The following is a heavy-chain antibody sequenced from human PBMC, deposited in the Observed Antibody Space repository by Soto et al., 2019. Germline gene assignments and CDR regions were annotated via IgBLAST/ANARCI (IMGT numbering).Heavy chain of an antibody. J-gene: IGHJ4*02. Sequence: ASVKVSCKASGYTFTGYYMHWVRQAPGQGLEWMGWINPNSGGTNYAQKFRGRVTMTRDTSISTAYMELSRLRSDDTAVYYCARAGVEYYYGSGSYYNGPIVDYWGQGTLVTVSS. CDR2: INPNSGGT. CDR1: GYTFTGYY. CDR3: ARAGVEYYYGSGSYYNGPIVDY. V-gene: IGHV1-2*02. D-gene: IGHD3-10*01.